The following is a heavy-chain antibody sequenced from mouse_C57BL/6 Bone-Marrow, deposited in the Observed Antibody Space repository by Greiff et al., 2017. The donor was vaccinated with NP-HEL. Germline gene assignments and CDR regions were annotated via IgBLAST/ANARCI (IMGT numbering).Heavy chain of an antibody. CDR3: ARRGDYYGSSCDY. V-gene: IGHV1-64*01. CDR1: GYTFTSYW. Sequence: QVQLQQPGAELVKPGASVKLSCKASGYTFTSYWMHWVKQRPGQGLEWIGMIHPNSGSTNYNEKFKSKATLTVDKSSSTAYMQLSSLTSEDSAVYYCARRGDYYGSSCDYWGQGTTLTVSS. CDR2: IHPNSGST. J-gene: IGHJ2*01. D-gene: IGHD1-1*01.